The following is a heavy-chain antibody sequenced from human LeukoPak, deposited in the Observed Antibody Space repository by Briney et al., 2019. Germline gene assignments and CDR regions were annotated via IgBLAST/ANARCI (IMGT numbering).Heavy chain of an antibody. CDR2: ISSSGSTI. Sequence: GGSLRLSCAASGFTFSTYAMTWVRQAPGKGLEWVSYISSSGSTIYYADSVKGRFTISRDNAKNSLYLQMNSLRAEDTAVYYCARADILTGYYTPDYWGQGTLVTVSS. CDR3: ARADILTGYYTPDY. J-gene: IGHJ4*02. CDR1: GFTFSTYA. V-gene: IGHV3-48*03. D-gene: IGHD3-9*01.